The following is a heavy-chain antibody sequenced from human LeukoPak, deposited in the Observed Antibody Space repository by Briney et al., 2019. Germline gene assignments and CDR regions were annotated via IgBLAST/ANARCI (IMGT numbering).Heavy chain of an antibody. Sequence: GGSLRLSCAASGFTFRSHWMHWVRQAPGKGLVWVSRIDNDGSDTIYADSVKGRFTISRDNAKNTLYLQMDSLGVEDTAVYYCGRDLMGSIDYWGQGTLVTVSS. CDR3: GRDLMGSIDY. J-gene: IGHJ4*02. CDR2: IDNDGSDT. V-gene: IGHV3-74*01. CDR1: GFTFRSHW. D-gene: IGHD1-26*01.